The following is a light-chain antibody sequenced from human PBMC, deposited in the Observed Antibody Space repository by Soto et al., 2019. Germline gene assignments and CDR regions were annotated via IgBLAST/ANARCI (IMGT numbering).Light chain of an antibody. CDR3: QLYGISVPVT. CDR1: QAVDSKF. CDR2: GVS. Sequence: IVLTQSPGTLSLSPGETATLSCRASQAVDSKFLAWYQQNPGQAPRLIMFGVSGRATGVPARFSGGVSGTDFTLTIRSLEPEAFAVYYCQLYGISVPVTFGQGTRLQI. V-gene: IGKV3-20*01. J-gene: IGKJ5*01.